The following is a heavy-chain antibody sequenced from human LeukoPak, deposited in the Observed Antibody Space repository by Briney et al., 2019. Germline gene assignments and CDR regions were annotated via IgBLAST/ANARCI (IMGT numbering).Heavy chain of an antibody. J-gene: IGHJ3*02. Sequence: GGSLRLSCAASGFTFSSYAMHWVRQAPGKGLGWVAVILYDGSNKYYADSVKGRFTISRDNSKNTLYLQMNSLRDEDTGVYHCAREGPYAFDIWGQGTMLTVSS. CDR2: ILYDGSNK. CDR1: GFTFSSYA. V-gene: IGHV3-30-3*01. CDR3: AREGPYAFDI.